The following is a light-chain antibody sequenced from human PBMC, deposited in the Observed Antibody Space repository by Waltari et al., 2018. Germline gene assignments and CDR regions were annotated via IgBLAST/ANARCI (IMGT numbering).Light chain of an antibody. CDR2: GVS. V-gene: IGLV2-14*03. J-gene: IGLJ2*01. CDR3: CSYTTSSTWV. CDR1: SSDVGGYNY. Sequence: QSAPTQPPYVSGSPGTSVTISCPGTSSDVGGYNYVSWYQCHQGKAPKLMIYGVSNRPSGVSDRFSGSKSDNTASLTISGLQAEDEADYYCCSYTTSSTWVFGGGTRLTVL.